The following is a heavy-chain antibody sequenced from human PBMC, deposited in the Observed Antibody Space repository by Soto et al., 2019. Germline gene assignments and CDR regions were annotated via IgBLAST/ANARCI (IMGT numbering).Heavy chain of an antibody. CDR1: GGSISSGDYY. D-gene: IGHD3-3*01. V-gene: IGHV4-30-4*01. CDR2: IYYSGST. J-gene: IGHJ4*02. CDR3: ARSPYYVFWSGYYDDY. Sequence: PSETLSLTCTVSGGSISSGDYYWSWIRQPPGKGLEWIGYIYYSGSTYYSPSLKSRVTISVDTSKNQFSLKLSSVTAADTAVYYCARSPYYVFWSGYYDDYWGQGTLVTVSS.